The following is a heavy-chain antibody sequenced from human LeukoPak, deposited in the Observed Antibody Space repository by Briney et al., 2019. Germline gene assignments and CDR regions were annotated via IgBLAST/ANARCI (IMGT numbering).Heavy chain of an antibody. V-gene: IGHV1-69*13. CDR2: IIPIFGTA. D-gene: IGHD4-17*01. Sequence: VASVKVSCKASGGTFSSYAISWVRQAPGQGLEWMGGIIPIFGTANYAQKFQGRVTITADESTSTAYMELSSLRSEDTAVYYCARDGYGDYVGGDYWGQGILVTVSS. CDR1: GGTFSSYA. CDR3: ARDGYGDYVGGDY. J-gene: IGHJ4*02.